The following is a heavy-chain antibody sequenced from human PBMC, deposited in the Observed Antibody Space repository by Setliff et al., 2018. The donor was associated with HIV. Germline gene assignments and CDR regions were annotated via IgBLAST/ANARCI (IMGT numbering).Heavy chain of an antibody. CDR2: IYHSGST. Sequence: SETLSLTCAVSGGSISSSNWWSWVRQPPGKGLEWIGEIYHSGSTYYNPSLKSRVTIAVDTSKNQFSLKLSSVTAADTAVYYCARWPPHRSSDYDQEYYFDYWGQGTLVTVSS. CDR3: ARWPPHRSSDYDQEYYFDY. CDR1: GGSISSSNW. V-gene: IGHV4-4*02. J-gene: IGHJ4*02. D-gene: IGHD3-22*01.